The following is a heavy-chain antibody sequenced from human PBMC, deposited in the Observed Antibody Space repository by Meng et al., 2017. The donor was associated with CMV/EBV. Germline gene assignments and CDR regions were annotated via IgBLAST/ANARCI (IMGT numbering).Heavy chain of an antibody. D-gene: IGHD6-6*01. J-gene: IGHJ6*02. CDR2: ISYDGSNK. CDR1: GFTFSSYA. CDR3: AREGLWSSSSYYYGMDV. V-gene: IGHV3-30-3*01. Sequence: GESLKISCAASGFTFSSYAMHWVRQAPGKGLEWVAVISYDGSNKYYADSVKGRFTISRDNSKNTLYLKMNSLRAEDTAVYYCAREGLWSSSSYYYGMDVWGQGTTVTVSS.